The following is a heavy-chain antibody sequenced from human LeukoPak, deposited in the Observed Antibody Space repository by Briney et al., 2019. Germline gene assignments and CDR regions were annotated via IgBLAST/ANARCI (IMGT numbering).Heavy chain of an antibody. Sequence: GGSLRLSCAASGFTVSSNYMSWVRQAPGKGLEWVSAISGSGGSTYYADSVKGRFTISRDNSKNTLYLQMNSLRAEDTAVYYCAKGGDGTMVRGVIILVKFDYWGQGTLVTVSS. CDR1: GFTVSSNY. J-gene: IGHJ4*02. D-gene: IGHD3-10*01. V-gene: IGHV3-23*01. CDR3: AKGGDGTMVRGVIILVKFDY. CDR2: ISGSGGST.